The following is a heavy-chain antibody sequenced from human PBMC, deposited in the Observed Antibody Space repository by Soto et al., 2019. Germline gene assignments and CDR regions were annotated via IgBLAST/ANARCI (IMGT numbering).Heavy chain of an antibody. CDR1: GGSISSSNW. V-gene: IGHV4-4*02. J-gene: IGHJ6*02. D-gene: IGHD1-26*01. CDR2: IYHSGST. Sequence: QVQLQESGPGLVKPSGTLSLTCAVSGGSISSSNWWSWVRQPPGRGLEWVGEIYHSGSTNYNPSLKSRSTIPVTKSKNHLSLKLSSVTAANTAVYYCARVSGSYYYGMDVWGQGPTVTVSS. CDR3: ARVSGSYYYGMDV.